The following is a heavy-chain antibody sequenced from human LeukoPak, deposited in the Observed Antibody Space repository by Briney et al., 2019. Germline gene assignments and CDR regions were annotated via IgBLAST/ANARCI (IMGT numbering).Heavy chain of an antibody. D-gene: IGHD1-14*01. J-gene: IGHJ6*02. CDR1: GDSVSRTSAV. CDR3: VRAYHRGGLDV. V-gene: IGHV6-1*01. Sequence: SQTLSLTCVIFGDSVSRTSAVWNWARQSPSRGLQWLGRTYYESKWSVDYAESLRSRISVTLDTSKNRLSLQLNSVSLEDTAVYYCVRAYHRGGLDVWGQGTTVIVSS. CDR2: TYYESKWSV.